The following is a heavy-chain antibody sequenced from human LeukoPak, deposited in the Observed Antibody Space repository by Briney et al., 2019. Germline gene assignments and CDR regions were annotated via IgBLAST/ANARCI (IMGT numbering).Heavy chain of an antibody. CDR3: AKGPDRLNSNYYYYGMDF. J-gene: IGHJ6*02. Sequence: PGRSLRLSCAVSGYTFSSYGMHWVRQAPGKGLEWVAVISYDGSNKYYADSVKGRFTISRDNSKNTLYLQMNSLRAEDSAVYYCAKGPDRLNSNYYYYGMDFWGQGTTVTVSS. CDR1: GYTFSSYG. D-gene: IGHD4-23*01. V-gene: IGHV3-30*18. CDR2: ISYDGSNK.